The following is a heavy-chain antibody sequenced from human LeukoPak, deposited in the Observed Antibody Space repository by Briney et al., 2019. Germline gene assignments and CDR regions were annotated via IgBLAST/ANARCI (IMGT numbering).Heavy chain of an antibody. D-gene: IGHD3-22*01. CDR3: ARQSDGYYYDSSGHQGWFDP. CDR2: MYTSGST. J-gene: IGHJ5*02. V-gene: IGHV4-61*02. CDR1: GGSISSGNYY. Sequence: TLSLTCTVSGGSISSGNYYWSWIRQPAGEGLEWIGRMYTSGSTNYNPSLKSRVTISIDTSKNQFSLKLSSVTAADTAVYYCARQSDGYYYDSSGHQGWFDPWGQGTLVTVSS.